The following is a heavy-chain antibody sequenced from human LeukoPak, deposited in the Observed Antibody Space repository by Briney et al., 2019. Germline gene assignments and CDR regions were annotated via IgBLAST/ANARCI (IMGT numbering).Heavy chain of an antibody. Sequence: GGSLRLSCAASGFTFSSYGMHWVRQAPGKGLEWVAFIRYDGSNKYYADSVKGRFTISRDNSKNTLYLQMNSLRAEDTAVYYCAKDPEYSSDWYGAFDYWGQGTLVTVSS. D-gene: IGHD6-19*01. CDR1: GFTFSSYG. CDR3: AKDPEYSSDWYGAFDY. CDR2: IRYDGSNK. J-gene: IGHJ4*02. V-gene: IGHV3-30*02.